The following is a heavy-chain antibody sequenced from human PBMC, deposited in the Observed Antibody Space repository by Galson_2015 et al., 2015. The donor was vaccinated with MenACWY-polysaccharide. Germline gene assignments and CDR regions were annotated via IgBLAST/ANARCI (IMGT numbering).Heavy chain of an antibody. D-gene: IGHD6-19*01. CDR3: ARTIQWLVHFDC. V-gene: IGHV3-7*01. J-gene: IGHJ4*02. CDR1: GFSFRAVW. Sequence: LRLSCAASGFSFRAVWLNWVRQLPGEGLEGVANLRPDGGEILYVDSVKGRFTISRDNSKNSLYLQMNNLRAEDTAVYYCARTIQWLVHFDCWGQGTLVTVSS. CDR2: LRPDGGEI.